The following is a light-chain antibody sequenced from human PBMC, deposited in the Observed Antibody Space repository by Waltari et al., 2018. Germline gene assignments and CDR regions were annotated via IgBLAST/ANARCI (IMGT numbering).Light chain of an antibody. J-gene: IGKJ1*01. Sequence: DIHMTQSPSSVSASVGDRVTLTCRASQGISSRLAWYQQKPGKAPKLLIYDASSLHSGVPSRFSGSGSGTEFTLTISSLQPEDFATYYCLQVDSFPRTFGQGTKVEVK. CDR3: LQVDSFPRT. CDR2: DAS. V-gene: IGKV1-12*01. CDR1: QGISSR.